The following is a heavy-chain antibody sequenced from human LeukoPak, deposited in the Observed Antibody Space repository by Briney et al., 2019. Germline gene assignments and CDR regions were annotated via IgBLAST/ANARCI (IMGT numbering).Heavy chain of an antibody. CDR1: GSSISSYY. Sequence: SETLSLTCTVSGSSISSYYWSWIRQPPGKGLEWIGYIYHSGSTNHNPSLKSRVTISLDTSKNQFSLKLSSVTAADTAVYYCARGVAARYFDYWGQGTLVTVSS. CDR2: IYHSGST. CDR3: ARGVAARYFDY. J-gene: IGHJ4*02. D-gene: IGHD6-6*01. V-gene: IGHV4-59*01.